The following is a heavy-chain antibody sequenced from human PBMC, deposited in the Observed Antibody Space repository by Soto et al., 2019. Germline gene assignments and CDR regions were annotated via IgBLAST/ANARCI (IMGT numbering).Heavy chain of an antibody. D-gene: IGHD6-13*01. CDR2: IFSNDEK. V-gene: IGHV2-26*04. Sequence: QVTVKESGPVLVKPTETLTLTCTVSGFSLSNAGLGVSWIRQPPGKALEWLAHIFSNDEKSYSTSLKSRLTIAKDTSRSQVVLIMTNMDPVDTATYYCASTYSTSWYCFDSWGQGTLVTVSS. CDR1: GFSLSNAGLG. CDR3: ASTYSTSWYCFDS. J-gene: IGHJ5*01.